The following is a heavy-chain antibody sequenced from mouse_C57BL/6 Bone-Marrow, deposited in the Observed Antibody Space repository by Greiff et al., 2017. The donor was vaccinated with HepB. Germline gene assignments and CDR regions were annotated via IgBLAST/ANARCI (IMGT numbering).Heavy chain of an antibody. V-gene: IGHV1-50*01. CDR2: IDPSDSYT. J-gene: IGHJ2*01. D-gene: IGHD2-1*01. CDR1: GYTFTSYW. Sequence: VQLQQSGAELVKPGASVKLSCKASGYTFTSYWMQWVNQRPGQGLEWIGEIDPSDSYTNYNQKFKGKATLTVDTSSSTAYMQLSSLTSEDSAVYYCARPYCNYLYYFDYWGQGTTLTVSS. CDR3: ARPYCNYLYYFDY.